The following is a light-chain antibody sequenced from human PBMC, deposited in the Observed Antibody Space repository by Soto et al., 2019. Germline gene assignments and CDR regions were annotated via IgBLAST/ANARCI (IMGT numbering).Light chain of an antibody. CDR3: CSFAGIDSPYF. V-gene: IGLV2-23*02. CDR2: EVN. CDR1: SSDIGNYDL. Sequence: QSALAQPASVSGSPGQSITISCTGTSSDIGNYDLLSWYHQVPGKAPKLIIYEVNQRPSGISDRFSGSKSGNTASLTISGLQAEDAADYFCCSFAGIDSPYFFGSGTKVTVL. J-gene: IGLJ1*01.